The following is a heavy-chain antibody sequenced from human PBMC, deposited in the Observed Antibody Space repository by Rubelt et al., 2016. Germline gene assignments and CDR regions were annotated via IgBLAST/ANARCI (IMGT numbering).Heavy chain of an antibody. CDR3: VFDF. CDR1: GFTFSFYA. J-gene: IGHJ4*02. Sequence: EVQLVESGGGLVQPGGSLRLSCAASGFTFSFYAMSWVRQAPGTGLELVSALRGSGGSTHYASSGKARLTISRDNSRNTLYLRMNSLGAEETALHYCVFDFWGQGTRVTVSS. CDR2: LRGSGGST. V-gene: IGHV3-23*04.